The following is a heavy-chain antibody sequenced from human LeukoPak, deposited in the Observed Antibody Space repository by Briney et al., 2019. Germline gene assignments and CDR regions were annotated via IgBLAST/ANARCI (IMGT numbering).Heavy chain of an antibody. D-gene: IGHD4-17*01. Sequence: GGSLRLSCAASGFTFSSYSMNWVRQAPGKGLEWVSSISSSSSYIYYADSVKGRFTTSRDNAKNSLYLQMNSLRAEDTAVYYCARNHDYGDYRLEFDYWGQGTLVTVSS. CDR3: ARNHDYGDYRLEFDY. CDR2: ISSSSSYI. V-gene: IGHV3-21*01. J-gene: IGHJ4*02. CDR1: GFTFSSYS.